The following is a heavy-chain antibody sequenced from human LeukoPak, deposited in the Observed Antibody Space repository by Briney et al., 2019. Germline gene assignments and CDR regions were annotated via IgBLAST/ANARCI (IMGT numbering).Heavy chain of an antibody. D-gene: IGHD4-17*01. CDR2: INHDGGDK. CDR3: AITGGPTVTAFDL. V-gene: IGHV3-7*02. CDR1: GFIFRNYW. Sequence: GSLRLSCVASGFIFRNYWMSWVRQAPGKGLEWVANINHDGGDKNYVDSVKGRFTISRDNAKSSLYPQMNSLRVEDTAVYYCAITGGPTVTAFDLWGQGILVTVSS. J-gene: IGHJ4*02.